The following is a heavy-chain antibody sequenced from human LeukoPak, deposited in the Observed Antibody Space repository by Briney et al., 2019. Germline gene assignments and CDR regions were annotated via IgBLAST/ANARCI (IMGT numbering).Heavy chain of an antibody. Sequence: PGGSLRLSCAASGFSFSSYSMNWVRQAPGKGLEWVSSISTSSSYIYYADSVKGRFTISRDNAKNSLYPQMNSLRAEDTAVYYCAREVENTSGWYSHFDYWGQGTLVTVSS. V-gene: IGHV3-21*01. J-gene: IGHJ4*02. D-gene: IGHD6-19*01. CDR1: GFSFSSYS. CDR2: ISTSSSYI. CDR3: AREVENTSGWYSHFDY.